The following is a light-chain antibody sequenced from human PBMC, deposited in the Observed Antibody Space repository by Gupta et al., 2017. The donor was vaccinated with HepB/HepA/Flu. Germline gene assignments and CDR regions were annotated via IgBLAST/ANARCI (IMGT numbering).Light chain of an antibody. Sequence: DIQMTQSPSSLSAYIGERVTIACRASQTIGTFLNWYQQKPGKAPNLLIYGASNLQSGVPSRFSGSGCGTDFTLTISSRQPEDFASYYCQQSDSNPLFTFGHGTKVDIK. CDR3: QQSDSNPLFT. CDR2: GAS. J-gene: IGKJ3*01. CDR1: QTIGTF. V-gene: IGKV1-39*01.